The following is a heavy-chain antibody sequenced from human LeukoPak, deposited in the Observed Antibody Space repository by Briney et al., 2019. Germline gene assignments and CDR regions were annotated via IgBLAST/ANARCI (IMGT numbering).Heavy chain of an antibody. CDR3: ARGVHVRMYDSNHNCFDP. D-gene: IGHD3-22*01. CDR1: GYTFTSYY. V-gene: IGHV1-46*01. J-gene: IGHJ5*02. CDR2: INPSGGST. Sequence: ASVKVSCKPSGYTFTSYYMYWVRQAPGQGLEWMGLINPSGGSTSYAQRFQGRVTMTRDMSTSTVYMELSSLRSENTAVYYCARGVHVRMYDSNHNCFDPWGQGTLVTVSS.